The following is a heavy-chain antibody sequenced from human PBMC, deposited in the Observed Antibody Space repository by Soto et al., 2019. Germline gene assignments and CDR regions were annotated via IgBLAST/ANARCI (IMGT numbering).Heavy chain of an antibody. Sequence: PSETLSLTCAVSGGSISSGGYSWSWIRQPPGKGLEWIGYIYHSGSTYYNPSLKSRVTISVDRSKNQFSLKLSSVTAADTAVYYCARGYDFWSGYYKYYYYGMDVWGQGTTVTVSS. J-gene: IGHJ6*02. CDR3: ARGYDFWSGYYKYYYYGMDV. D-gene: IGHD3-3*01. CDR1: GGSISSGGYS. CDR2: IYHSGST. V-gene: IGHV4-30-2*01.